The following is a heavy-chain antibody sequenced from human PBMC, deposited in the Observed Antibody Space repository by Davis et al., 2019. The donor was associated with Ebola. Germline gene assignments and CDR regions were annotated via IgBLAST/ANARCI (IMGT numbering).Heavy chain of an antibody. CDR2: IVVGSGNT. CDR3: AAGLGAIDY. D-gene: IGHD1-26*01. V-gene: IGHV1-58*02. CDR1: GFSFRNSA. Sequence: SVKVSCTASGFSFRNSAMQWVRQARGQRLEWIGWIVVGSGNTKYAQKFQERVTITRDMSTSTAYIELSSLRSEDTAVYYCAAGLGAIDYWGQGTLVTVSS. J-gene: IGHJ4*02.